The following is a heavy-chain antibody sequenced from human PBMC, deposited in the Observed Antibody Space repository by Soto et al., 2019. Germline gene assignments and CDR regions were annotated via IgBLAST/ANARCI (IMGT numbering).Heavy chain of an antibody. CDR1: GGTFSSYA. D-gene: IGHD6-6*01. CDR3: ASWPRVRIAARQRGNWFDP. J-gene: IGHJ5*02. CDR2: IIPIFGTA. V-gene: IGHV1-69*13. Sequence: SVKVSCKASGGTFSSYAISWVRQAPGQGLEWMGGIIPIFGTANYAQKFQGRVTITADESTSTAYMELSSLRSEDTAVYYCASWPRVRIAARQRGNWFDPWGQGTLVTVSS.